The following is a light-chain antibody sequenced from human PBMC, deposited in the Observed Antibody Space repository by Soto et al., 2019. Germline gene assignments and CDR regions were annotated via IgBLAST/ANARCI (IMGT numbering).Light chain of an antibody. V-gene: IGKV1-5*03. CDR3: QQYKSYPS. CDR2: KAS. CDR1: QSISSS. Sequence: DIQMTQSPSTLSSPVRDTVSITCRAIQSISSSLAWYQQKPGKAPNLLIYKASSLESGVPSSYSGSGSGTEFTLNISSLQSDDFATYYFQQYKSYPSFGQGTKGDIK. J-gene: IGKJ1*01.